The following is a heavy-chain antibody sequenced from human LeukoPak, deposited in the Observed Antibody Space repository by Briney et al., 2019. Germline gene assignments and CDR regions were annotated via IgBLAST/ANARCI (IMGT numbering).Heavy chain of an antibody. Sequence: PVGSLTVAWAASGFTFSSYSVNWVRQAPGKGLEWVSFISSTSTYIYYADSVKGRFTISRDNAKNSLFLQMNSLRAEDTAVYYCARDPLEGCWYFDLWGRGTPFSVTS. CDR2: ISSTSTYI. CDR1: GFTFSSYS. V-gene: IGHV3-21*01. J-gene: IGHJ2*01. CDR3: ARDPLEGCWYFDL. D-gene: IGHD5-24*01.